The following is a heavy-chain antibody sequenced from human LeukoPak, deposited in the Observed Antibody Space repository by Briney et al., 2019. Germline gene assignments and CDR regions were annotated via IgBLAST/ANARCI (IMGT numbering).Heavy chain of an antibody. CDR2: IYYSGST. D-gene: IGHD5-18*01. J-gene: IGHJ6*02. CDR3: ARGYSYGTIVDV. Sequence: SETLSLTCTVSGDSIRTDYWSWIRRPPGKGLEWIGYIYYSGSTNYNPSLKSRVTISVDTSKNQFSLKLSSVTAADTAVYYCARGYSYGTIVDVWGQGTTVTVSS. CDR1: GDSIRTDY. V-gene: IGHV4-59*01.